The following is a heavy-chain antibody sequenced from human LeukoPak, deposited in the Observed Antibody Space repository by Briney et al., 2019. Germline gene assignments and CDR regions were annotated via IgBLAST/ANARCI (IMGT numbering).Heavy chain of an antibody. CDR1: KFSFSSYW. D-gene: IGHD1-26*01. J-gene: IGHJ6*02. CDR3: ARVCGTYPCYYGMDV. V-gene: IGHV3-74*01. Sequence: PGGSLRLSCAASKFSFSSYWMHWVRQAPGKGLVWVSRINSDGSRTNYADSVKGRFTISRDNAKNTLYLQMNSLRVDDTAVYYCARVCGTYPCYYGMDVWGQGATVTVSS. CDR2: INSDGSRT.